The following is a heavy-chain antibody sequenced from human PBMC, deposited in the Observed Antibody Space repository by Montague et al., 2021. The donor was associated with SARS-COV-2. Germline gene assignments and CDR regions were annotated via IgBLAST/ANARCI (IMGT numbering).Heavy chain of an antibody. CDR2: ISDSGST. J-gene: IGHJ4*02. V-gene: IGHV4-59*08. CDR3: ARHYSATLPAVY. D-gene: IGHD2-15*01. CDR1: GGSISSFY. Sequence: SETLSLTCTVSGGSISSFYWSWFRQPPGKGLEWIGYISDSGSTNYNPSLTSRATMSVDTSKNQFSLKVNSVTAAHTAVYYCARHYSATLPAVYWGQGTLVTVSS.